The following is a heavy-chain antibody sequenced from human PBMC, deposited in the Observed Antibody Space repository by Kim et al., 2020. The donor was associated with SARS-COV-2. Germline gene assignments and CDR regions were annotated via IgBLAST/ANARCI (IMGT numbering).Heavy chain of an antibody. CDR3: ARLDDGGNSRLCWYFDL. J-gene: IGHJ2*01. D-gene: IGHD2-21*02. V-gene: IGHV4-39*01. Sequence: LKRRVTISGDTSKNQFSLKLSSVTAADTAVYYCARLDDGGNSRLCWYFDLWGRGTLVTVSS.